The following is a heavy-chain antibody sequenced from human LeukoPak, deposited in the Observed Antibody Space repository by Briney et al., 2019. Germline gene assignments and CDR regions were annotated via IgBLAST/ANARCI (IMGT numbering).Heavy chain of an antibody. D-gene: IGHD1-7*01. CDR2: IIPIFGTA. J-gene: IGHJ4*02. CDR3: ARANNWNYATTDY. CDR1: GGTFSSYA. Sequence: SVKVSCKASGGTFSSYAISWVRQAPGQGLEWMGGIIPIFGTANYAQKFQGRVTITADESTSTAYMEPSSLRSEDTAVYYCARANNWNYATTDYWGQGTLVTVSS. V-gene: IGHV1-69*13.